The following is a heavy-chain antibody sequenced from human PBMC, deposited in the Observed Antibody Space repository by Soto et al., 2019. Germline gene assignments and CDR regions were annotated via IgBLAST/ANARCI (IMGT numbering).Heavy chain of an antibody. V-gene: IGHV3-15*01. CDR1: GFTFSNAW. Sequence: GGSLRLSCAASGFTFSNAWMSWVRQAPGKGPEWVGRIKSKTDGGTTDYAAPVKGRFTISRDDSKNTLYLQMNSLKTEDTAVYYCTTDPHYYYGMDVWGQGTTVTVSS. CDR3: TTDPHYYYGMDV. CDR2: IKSKTDGGTT. J-gene: IGHJ6*02.